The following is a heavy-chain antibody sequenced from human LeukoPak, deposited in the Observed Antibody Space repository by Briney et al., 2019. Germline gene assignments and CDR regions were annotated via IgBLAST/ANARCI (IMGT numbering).Heavy chain of an antibody. Sequence: ASVKVSCKASGYTFTSYDINWVRQAIGQGLEWMGWMNPNSGNTGYAQKFQGRVTMTRNTSISTAYMELSSLRSEDTAVYYCARGEGSSLLWFGELSHVWGQGTTVTVSS. CDR2: MNPNSGNT. J-gene: IGHJ6*02. CDR1: GYTFTSYD. CDR3: ARGEGSSLLWFGELSHV. V-gene: IGHV1-8*01. D-gene: IGHD3-10*01.